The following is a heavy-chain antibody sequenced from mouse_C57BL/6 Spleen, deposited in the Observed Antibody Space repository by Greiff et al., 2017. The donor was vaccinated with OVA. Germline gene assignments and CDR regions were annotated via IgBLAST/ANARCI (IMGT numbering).Heavy chain of an antibody. D-gene: IGHD1-1*01. CDR1: GYTFTDYE. CDR3: TRDYYGSTWFAY. Sequence: VQLHQSGAELVRPGASVTLSCKASGYTFTDYEMHWVKQTPVHGLEWIGAIDPETGCTAYNQKFKGKAILTADKSSSTAYMELRSLPSEDSAVDYSTRDYYGSTWFAYWGQGTLVTVSA. J-gene: IGHJ3*01. CDR2: IDPETGCT. V-gene: IGHV1-15*01.